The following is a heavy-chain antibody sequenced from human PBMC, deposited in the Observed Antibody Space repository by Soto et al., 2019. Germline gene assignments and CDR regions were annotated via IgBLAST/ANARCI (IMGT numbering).Heavy chain of an antibody. CDR3: AKDQGSSWYEIDY. CDR2: ISGSGGST. D-gene: IGHD6-13*01. Sequence: GGPLRLSCTASGFTFSNYAVTWVRQAQGKGLEWVSTISGSGGSTYYADSVKGRFTISRDNSKNTLYLQMTSLRAEDTAVYYCAKDQGSSWYEIDYWGQGTLVTVSS. CDR1: GFTFSNYA. J-gene: IGHJ4*02. V-gene: IGHV3-23*01.